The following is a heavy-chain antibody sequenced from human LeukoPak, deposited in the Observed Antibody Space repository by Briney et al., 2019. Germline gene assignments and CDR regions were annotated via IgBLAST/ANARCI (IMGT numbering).Heavy chain of an antibody. Sequence: GGSLRLSCVASGFTVSRNYMSWVRQAPGKGQEWVSVIYSGGSTYYADSVKGRFTISRDSSKNTLYLQMDSLRAGDTAVYYCARVGYSYGHWYFDLWGRGTLVTVSS. J-gene: IGHJ2*01. V-gene: IGHV3-53*01. CDR1: GFTVSRNY. CDR3: ARVGYSYGHWYFDL. D-gene: IGHD5-18*01. CDR2: IYSGGST.